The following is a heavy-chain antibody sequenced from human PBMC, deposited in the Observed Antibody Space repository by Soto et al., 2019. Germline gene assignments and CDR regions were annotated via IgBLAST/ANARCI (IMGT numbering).Heavy chain of an antibody. CDR1: GGSFSGYY. Sequence: SETLSLTCAVYGGSFSGYYWSWIRQPPGKGLEWIGEINHSGSTNYNPSLKSRVTISVDTSKNQFSLKLSSVTAADTAVYYCARVGFSGAPTGTSYYIDYWGKGTLVTVS. D-gene: IGHD6-25*01. J-gene: IGHJ4*02. CDR3: ARVGFSGAPTGTSYYIDY. CDR2: INHSGST. V-gene: IGHV4-34*01.